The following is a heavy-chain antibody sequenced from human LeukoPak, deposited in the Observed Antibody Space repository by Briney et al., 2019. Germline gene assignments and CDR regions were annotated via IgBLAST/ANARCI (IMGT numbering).Heavy chain of an antibody. CDR3: TNSDDYGDY. CDR1: GFTFSSYG. Sequence: GGSLRLSCAASGFTFSSYGMHWVRQAPGKGLEWVAAIAFDDIDRYYIDSVKGRFTISRDDSKNTLYLHMTSLRAEDTAVYYCTNSDDYGDYWGQGTLVTVSS. CDR2: IAFDDIDR. V-gene: IGHV3-30*19. J-gene: IGHJ4*02.